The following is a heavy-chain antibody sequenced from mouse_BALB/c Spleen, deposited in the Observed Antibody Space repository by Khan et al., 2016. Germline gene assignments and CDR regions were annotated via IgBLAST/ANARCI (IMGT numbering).Heavy chain of an antibody. D-gene: IGHD1-1*01. CDR1: GFTFHTYA. J-gene: IGHJ1*01. Sequence: EVQLVESGGGLVQPQGSLKLSCAASGFTFHTYAMDWVRQAPGKGLEWVARLRTKSNNLSTYYADSVKDRFTISRDDSQSMLYLQMNNLKTEDTAMYYCGRQNLRWYFDVWGAGTTVTVSS. CDR2: LRTKSNNLST. V-gene: IGHV10-1*02. CDR3: GRQNLRWYFDV.